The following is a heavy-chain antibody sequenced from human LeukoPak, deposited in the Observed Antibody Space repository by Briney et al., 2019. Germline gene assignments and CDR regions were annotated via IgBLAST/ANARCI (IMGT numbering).Heavy chain of an antibody. CDR2: ISSSGSTI. CDR1: GFTFSSYE. J-gene: IGHJ4*02. Sequence: GGSLRLSCAASGFTFSSYEMNWVRQAAGKGLEWVSYISSSGSTIYYADSVKGRFTISRDNAKNSLYLQMNSLRIEDKALYYCAKGSGTYQGPFDYWGQGTLVSVSS. D-gene: IGHD1-26*01. V-gene: IGHV3-48*03. CDR3: AKGSGTYQGPFDY.